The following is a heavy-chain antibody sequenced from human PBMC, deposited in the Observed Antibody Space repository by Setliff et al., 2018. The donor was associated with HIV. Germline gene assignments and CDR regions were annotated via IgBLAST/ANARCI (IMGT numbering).Heavy chain of an antibody. Sequence: SLKISCATYGFTFSSYAMYWVRQAPGKGLEYVSAINSNGGSTYYADSVKGRFTISRDNSKSTVYLQMGSLRAEDMAVYYCARVRVAAVAPYFDFWGQGALVTVSS. CDR3: ARVRVAAVAPYFDF. CDR2: INSNGGST. D-gene: IGHD6-13*01. J-gene: IGHJ4*02. V-gene: IGHV3-64*02. CDR1: GFTFSSYA.